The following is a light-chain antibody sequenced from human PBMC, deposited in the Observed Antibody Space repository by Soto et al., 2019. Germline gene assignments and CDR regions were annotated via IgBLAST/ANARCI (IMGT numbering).Light chain of an antibody. CDR1: SSDIGHYDY. CDR2: HVT. Sequence: QSALTQPASVSGSPGQSITISCTGTSSDIGHYDYVSWYQQHPGKAPKLMIYHVTYRPSGVSNRYSGSKSGNSASLTISGLQADDEADYYCCALTTSHTYVFGSGTKVTVL. V-gene: IGLV2-14*03. J-gene: IGLJ1*01. CDR3: CALTTSHTYV.